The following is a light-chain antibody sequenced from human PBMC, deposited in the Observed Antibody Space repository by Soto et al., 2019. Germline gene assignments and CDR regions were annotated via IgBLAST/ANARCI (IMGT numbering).Light chain of an antibody. J-gene: IGKJ3*01. V-gene: IGKV3-11*01. CDR2: DAS. CDR1: QSVSSY. CDR3: QQRSNWPPRFT. Sequence: EIVLTQSPATLSLSPGERATLSCRASQSVSSYLAWYQQKPGQAPRLLIYDASNRATGIPARFSGSGSGTAFPLTISSLAPEDFAVYYCQQRSNWPPRFTFGPGTKVDIK.